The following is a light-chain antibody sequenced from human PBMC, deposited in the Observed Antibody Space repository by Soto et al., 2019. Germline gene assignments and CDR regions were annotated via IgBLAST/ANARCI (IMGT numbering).Light chain of an antibody. CDR2: AAS. Sequence: DIQMTQSPSSLSASVGDRVTITCRASQSIRSYLNWYQQKPGKAPNLLIYAASSLESGVPSRFRGSGSGTDFTFTISRLQPEDIATYYCQQYENLPTFGQGTRLEIK. CDR1: QSIRSY. CDR3: QQYENLPT. J-gene: IGKJ5*01. V-gene: IGKV1-33*01.